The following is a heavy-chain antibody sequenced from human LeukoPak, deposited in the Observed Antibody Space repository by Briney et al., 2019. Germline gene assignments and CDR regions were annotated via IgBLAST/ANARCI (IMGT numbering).Heavy chain of an antibody. CDR1: GYTFTSYA. CDR2: INTNTGNP. CDR3: ARDGPPNYDSSGYYRNDAFDI. D-gene: IGHD3-22*01. V-gene: IGHV7-4-1*02. J-gene: IGHJ3*02. Sequence: ASVKVSCEASGYTFTSYAMNWVRQAPGQGLEWMGWINTNTGNPTYAQGFTGQFVFSLDTSVSTAYLQISSLKAEDTAVYYCARDGPPNYDSSGYYRNDAFDIWGQGTMVTVSS.